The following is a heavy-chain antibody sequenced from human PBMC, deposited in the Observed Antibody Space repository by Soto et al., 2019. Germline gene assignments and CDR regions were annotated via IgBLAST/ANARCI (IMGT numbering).Heavy chain of an antibody. CDR3: ARIRGSTIFGVDYYGMDV. D-gene: IGHD3-3*01. CDR2: IYYSGSI. J-gene: IGHJ6*02. V-gene: IGHV4-59*01. Sequence: SETLSLTCTVSGNSISDYYWSWIRQTPGKGLEWIGNIYYSGSIGYNPSLESRVTISVDTSNNQFSLELSSVTAADTAVYFCARIRGSTIFGVDYYGMDVWGQGTTVTVSS. CDR1: GNSISDYY.